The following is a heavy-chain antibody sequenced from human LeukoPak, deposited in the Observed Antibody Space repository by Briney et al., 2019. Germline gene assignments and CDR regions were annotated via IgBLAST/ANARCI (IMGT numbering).Heavy chain of an antibody. CDR2: IKQDGREK. CDR1: GFIFSSYW. V-gene: IGHV3-7*04. CDR3: ARDPYRYGEYGMDV. Sequence: GGPLRLSCVASGFIFSSYWMSWVRQAPGKGLEWVANIKQDGREKYYVDSVKGRFTISRDNAKNSLYLQMSSLRAEDTAVYYCARDPYRYGEYGMDVWGQGTTVTVSS. D-gene: IGHD5-18*01. J-gene: IGHJ6*02.